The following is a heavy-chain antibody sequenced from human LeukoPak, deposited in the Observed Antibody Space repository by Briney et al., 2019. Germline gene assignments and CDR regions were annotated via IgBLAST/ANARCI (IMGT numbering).Heavy chain of an antibody. CDR2: IRYDGSNK. CDR3: AKISFWQTDY. Sequence: PGGSLRLSCAASGFTFTDYAVHWVRQAPGKGLEWVAFIRYDGSNKYYADSVKGRFTISRDNSKNTLYLQMNSLRAEDTAVYYCAKISFWQTDYWGQGTLVTVSS. J-gene: IGHJ4*02. V-gene: IGHV3-30*02. CDR1: GFTFTDYA.